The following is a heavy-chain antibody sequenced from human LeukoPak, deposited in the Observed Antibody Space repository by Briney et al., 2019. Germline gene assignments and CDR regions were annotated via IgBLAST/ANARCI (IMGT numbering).Heavy chain of an antibody. Sequence: ASVNVSCKASRGTFSSYAISWVRQAPGRGLEWKGGIIPIFGTANYAQKFQGRVTITADESTSTAYMELSSLRSEDTAVYYCARGEYSYGPRSNRFDPWGQGTLVTVSS. J-gene: IGHJ5*02. D-gene: IGHD5-18*01. CDR1: RGTFSSYA. CDR2: IIPIFGTA. V-gene: IGHV1-69*13. CDR3: ARGEYSYGPRSNRFDP.